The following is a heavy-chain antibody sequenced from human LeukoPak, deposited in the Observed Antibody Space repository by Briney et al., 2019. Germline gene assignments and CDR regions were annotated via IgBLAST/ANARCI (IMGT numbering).Heavy chain of an antibody. D-gene: IGHD3-22*01. Sequence: GASVKVSCKASGYTFTSYGISWVRQAPGQGLEWMGWINPNSGGTNYAQKFQGRVTMTRDTSISTAYMELSRLRSDDTAVYYCARVLLHQGGEAFDIWGQETMVTVSS. J-gene: IGHJ3*02. CDR2: INPNSGGT. CDR1: GYTFTSYG. CDR3: ARVLLHQGGEAFDI. V-gene: IGHV1-2*02.